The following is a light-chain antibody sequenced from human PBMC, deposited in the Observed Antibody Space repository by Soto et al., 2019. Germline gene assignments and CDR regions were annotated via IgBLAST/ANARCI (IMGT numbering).Light chain of an antibody. CDR1: QSVSANY. CDR3: QQHGSSPFT. J-gene: IGKJ3*01. Sequence: EIVLTQSPGTLSLSPGERATLSCRASQSVSANYLARYQQKPGQAPRLLIYGASSRATGIPDRFSGSGSGTDFTLTISRLEPEDFALYFCQQHGSSPFTFGPGTKVDI. CDR2: GAS. V-gene: IGKV3-20*01.